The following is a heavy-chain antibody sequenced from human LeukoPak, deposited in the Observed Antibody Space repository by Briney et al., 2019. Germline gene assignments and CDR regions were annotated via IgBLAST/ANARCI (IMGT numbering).Heavy chain of an antibody. D-gene: IGHD5-18*01. CDR2: INHSGST. CDR1: GGSFSGYY. Sequence: PSETLSLTCAVYGGSFSGYYWSWIRQPPGKGLEWIGEINHSGSTNYNPSLKSRVTISVDTSKNQFSLKLSSVTAADTAVYYCARSRPRIQLWLYYFDYWGQGTLVTVSS. J-gene: IGHJ4*02. CDR3: ARSRPRIQLWLYYFDY. V-gene: IGHV4-34*01.